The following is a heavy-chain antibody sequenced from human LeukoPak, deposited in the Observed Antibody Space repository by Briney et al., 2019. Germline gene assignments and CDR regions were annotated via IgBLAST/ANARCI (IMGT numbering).Heavy chain of an antibody. V-gene: IGHV4-39*07. J-gene: IGHJ4*02. D-gene: IGHD2-15*01. Sequence: SETLSLTCTVSGGSISTSSYYWGWIRQPPGKGLEWIGTIYYRGSTYYNPSLKSRVTISVDTSKNQFSLKLSSVTAADTAVYYCARGGPRPDYWGQGTLVTVSS. CDR3: ARGGPRPDY. CDR1: GGSISTSSYY. CDR2: IYYRGST.